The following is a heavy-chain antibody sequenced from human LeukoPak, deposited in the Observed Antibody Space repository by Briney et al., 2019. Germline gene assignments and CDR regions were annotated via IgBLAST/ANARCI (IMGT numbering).Heavy chain of an antibody. Sequence: GASVKVSCKASGGTFSSYAISWVRQAPGQGLEWMGGIIPIFGTANYAQKFQGRVTITTDESTSTAYMELSSLRSEDTAVYYCASESEYSRHAFDIWGQGTMVTVSS. J-gene: IGHJ3*02. CDR3: ASESEYSRHAFDI. D-gene: IGHD6-6*01. CDR1: GGTFSSYA. CDR2: IIPIFGTA. V-gene: IGHV1-69*05.